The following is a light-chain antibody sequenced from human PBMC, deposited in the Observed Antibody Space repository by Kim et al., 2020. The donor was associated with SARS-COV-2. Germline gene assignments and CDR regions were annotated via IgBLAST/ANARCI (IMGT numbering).Light chain of an antibody. Sequence: IVLTQSPATLSVSPGERATLSCRASQNVSNNLAWYQQRLGQAPRLLIYGASTRATGLPARFSGGGSGAEFTLTISSLQSEDFAVYYCQQYVNWPQTFGQGTKVEIK. CDR2: GAS. CDR3: QQYVNWPQT. J-gene: IGKJ1*01. V-gene: IGKV3-15*01. CDR1: QNVSNN.